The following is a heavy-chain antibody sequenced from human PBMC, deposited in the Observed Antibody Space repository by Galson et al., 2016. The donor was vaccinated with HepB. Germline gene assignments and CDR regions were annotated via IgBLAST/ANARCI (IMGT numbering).Heavy chain of an antibody. CDR1: GITFSNYA. D-gene: IGHD5-18*01. Sequence: SLRLSCAASGITFSNYAMHWVRQAPGEGLEWVSGIGGSDTGTYYADPVRGRFTISRDNSKNTLCLQMNSLRAGDAAVYYCAKDRGGRVDTGTLDYWGQGTLVTVSS. CDR2: IGGSDTGT. J-gene: IGHJ4*02. V-gene: IGHV3-23*01. CDR3: AKDRGGRVDTGTLDY.